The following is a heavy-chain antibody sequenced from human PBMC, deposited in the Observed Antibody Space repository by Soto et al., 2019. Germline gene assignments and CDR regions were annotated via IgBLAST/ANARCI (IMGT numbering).Heavy chain of an antibody. Sequence: GASVKVSCKASGYTFTSYDINWVRQATGQGLEWMGWMNPNSGNTGYAQKFQGRVTMTRNTSISTAYMELSSLRSEDTAVYYCARRTTVTTGNYYYYYMDVWGKGTTVTVSS. CDR1: GYTFTSYD. J-gene: IGHJ6*03. CDR2: MNPNSGNT. CDR3: ARRTTVTTGNYYYYYMDV. D-gene: IGHD4-4*01. V-gene: IGHV1-8*01.